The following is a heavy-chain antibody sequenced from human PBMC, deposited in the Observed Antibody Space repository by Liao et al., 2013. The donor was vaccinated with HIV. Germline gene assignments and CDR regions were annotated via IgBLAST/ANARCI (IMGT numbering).Heavy chain of an antibody. CDR1: GGSISSYY. Sequence: QVQLQQWGAGLLKPSETLSLTCTVSGGSISSYYWSWIRQPPGKGLEWIGYIYYSGSTNYNPSLKSRVTISVDTSKNQFSLKLSSVTAADTAVYYCARARWGYDTSGLRLYYHYMDVWGKGTTVTVSS. CDR3: ARARWGYDTSGLRLYYHYMDV. J-gene: IGHJ6*03. V-gene: IGHV4-59*01. D-gene: IGHD3-22*01. CDR2: IYYSGST.